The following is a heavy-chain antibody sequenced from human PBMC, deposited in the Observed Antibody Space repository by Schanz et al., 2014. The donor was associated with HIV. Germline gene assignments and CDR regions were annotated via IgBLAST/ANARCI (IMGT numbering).Heavy chain of an antibody. CDR1: GYIFTSNG. CDR3: ARDRGSISWMGRAFDI. V-gene: IGHV1-2*02. CDR2: INPNSGGT. D-gene: IGHD2-2*01. Sequence: QVQLVQSGAEVKKPGASVKVSCKASGYIFTSNGISWVRQAPGQGLEWMGWINPNSGGTNYAQKFQGRVTMTRDTSISTAYMEVSRLRSDDTAVYYCARDRGSISWMGRAFDIWGQGTMVTVSS. J-gene: IGHJ3*02.